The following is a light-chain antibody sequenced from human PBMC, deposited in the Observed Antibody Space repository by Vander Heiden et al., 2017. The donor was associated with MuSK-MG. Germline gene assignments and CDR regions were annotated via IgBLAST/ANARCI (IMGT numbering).Light chain of an antibody. CDR3: QKYGSSPYT. J-gene: IGKJ2*01. CDR2: GAS. V-gene: IGKV3-20*01. CDR1: QSVSSNY. Sequence: DIVLTQSPGTLSLSPGERATLSCRASQSVSSNYLAWYQQKHGQAPRLLIDGASSRATGIPDRFSGSGSGTNFTLTISRLEPEDFEVYYCQKYGSSPYTFGQGTKLEIK.